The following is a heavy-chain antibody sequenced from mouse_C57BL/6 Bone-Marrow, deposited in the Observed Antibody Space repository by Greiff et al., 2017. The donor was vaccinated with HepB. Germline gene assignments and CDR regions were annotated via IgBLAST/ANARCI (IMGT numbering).Heavy chain of an antibody. D-gene: IGHD1-1*01. V-gene: IGHV2-2*01. Sequence: VKLVESGPGLVQPSQSLSITCTVSGFSLTSYGVHWVRQSPGKGLEWLGVIWSGGSTDYNAAFISRLSISKDNSKSQVFFKMNSLQADDTAIYYCARNRYYGSSFLYFDVWGTGTTVTVSS. CDR2: IWSGGST. J-gene: IGHJ1*03. CDR1: GFSLTSYG. CDR3: ARNRYYGSSFLYFDV.